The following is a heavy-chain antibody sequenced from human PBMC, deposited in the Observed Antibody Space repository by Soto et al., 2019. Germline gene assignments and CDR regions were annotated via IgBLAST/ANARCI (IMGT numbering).Heavy chain of an antibody. CDR1: GFAFNTYS. CDR2: ISYDGSNK. Sequence: GGSLRLSCAASGFAFNTYSMHWVRRAPGRGLEWVAVISYDGSNKFYADSVKGRFTISRDNSKNTLYLEMNSLRGEDTAVYYCAKVSPMGYFFDFWGQGTLVTV. V-gene: IGHV3-30-3*01. J-gene: IGHJ4*02. CDR3: AKVSPMGYFFDF.